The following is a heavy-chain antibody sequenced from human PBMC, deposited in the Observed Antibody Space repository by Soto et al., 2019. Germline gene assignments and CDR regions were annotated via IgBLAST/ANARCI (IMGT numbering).Heavy chain of an antibody. CDR2: ISYDGSNK. CDR3: ARDADILTGSDAFDI. CDR1: GYTFSSYA. D-gene: IGHD3-9*01. V-gene: IGHV3-30-3*01. J-gene: IGHJ3*02. Sequence: SCKASGYTFSSYAMHWVRQAPGKGLEWVAVISYDGSNKYYADSVKGRFTISRDNSKNSLYLQMNSLRAEDTAVYYCARDADILTGSDAFDIWGQGTMVTVSS.